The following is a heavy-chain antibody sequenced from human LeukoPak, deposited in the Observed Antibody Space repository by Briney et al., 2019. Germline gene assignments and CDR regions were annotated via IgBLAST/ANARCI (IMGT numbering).Heavy chain of an antibody. CDR2: ISSSSSYI. J-gene: IGHJ4*02. V-gene: IGHV3-21*01. CDR3: ARVRGVVVATTGDY. CDR1: GFTFRSYS. Sequence: GGSLRLSCAASGFTFRSYSMLWVRQAPGKGLEWVASISSSSSYIYYAPSVKGRLTISRDNAKNSLYLQMKSLRAEDTAVYYCARVRGVVVATTGDYWGQGTLVTVSS. D-gene: IGHD5-12*01.